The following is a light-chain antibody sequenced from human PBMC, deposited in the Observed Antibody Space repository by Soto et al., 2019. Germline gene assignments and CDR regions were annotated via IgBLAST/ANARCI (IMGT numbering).Light chain of an antibody. CDR1: QFVSSN. CDR3: QHYVERSPIT. Sequence: EIVMTQSPVTLSVSPGERATLSCRASQFVSSNLAWYQQKPGQAPRLLIYGASTRATGIPARFSGSGSGTEFTLTISNLQSEDFAVYYCQHYVERSPITFGQGTRLEIK. J-gene: IGKJ5*01. CDR2: GAS. V-gene: IGKV3D-15*01.